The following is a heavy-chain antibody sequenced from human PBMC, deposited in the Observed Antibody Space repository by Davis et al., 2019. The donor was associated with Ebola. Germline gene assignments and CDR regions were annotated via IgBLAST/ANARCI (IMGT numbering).Heavy chain of an antibody. D-gene: IGHD5-18*01. J-gene: IGHJ3*02. CDR3: AKAAMVGLHDAFDI. CDR2: INHSGST. CDR1: GGSFSGYY. Sequence: MPGGSLRLSCAVYGGSFSGYYWSWIRQPPGKGLEWIGEINHSGSTNYNPSLKRRVTISVDTSKNQFSLKLSSVTAADTAVYYCAKAAMVGLHDAFDIWGQGTMVTVSS. V-gene: IGHV4-34*01.